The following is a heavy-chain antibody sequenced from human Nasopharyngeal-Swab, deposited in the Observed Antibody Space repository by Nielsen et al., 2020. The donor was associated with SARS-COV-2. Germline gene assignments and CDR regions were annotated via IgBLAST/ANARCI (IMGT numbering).Heavy chain of an antibody. CDR2: IHHSRGT. Sequence: SETLSLTCTVSGDSINNDRWWTWVRQPPGKGLEYIGEIHHSRGTNFNPSLKGRVTMSVDKFKNQSSLKLNSVTAADTAMYFCTRGGVWRFDYWGQGTLVTVSS. J-gene: IGHJ4*02. V-gene: IGHV4-4*02. D-gene: IGHD3-16*01. CDR3: TRGGVWRFDY. CDR1: GDSINNDRW.